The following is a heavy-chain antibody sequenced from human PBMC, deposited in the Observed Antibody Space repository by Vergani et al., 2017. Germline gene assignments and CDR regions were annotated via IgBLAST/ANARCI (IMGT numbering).Heavy chain of an antibody. D-gene: IGHD3-3*01. J-gene: IGHJ3*02. Sequence: EVQLVQSGAEVKKPGESLKISCKGSGFSFSTYWIGWVRQMPGQGLEWMGLIFPGDSQIRSSLSFQGRVTTSADKSISTAYLPWYSLQASDTAMYYCARLGDGYYYHGFDIWGQGTAVTVSS. CDR3: ARLGDGYYYHGFDI. CDR1: GFSFSTYW. CDR2: IFPGDSQI. V-gene: IGHV5-51*01.